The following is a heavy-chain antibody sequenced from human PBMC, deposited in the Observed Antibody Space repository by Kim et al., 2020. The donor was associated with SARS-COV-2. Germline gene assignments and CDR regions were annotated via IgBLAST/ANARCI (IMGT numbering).Heavy chain of an antibody. Sequence: GGSLRLSCAASGFTFSSYAMHWVRQAPGKGLEWVAVISYDGSNKYYADSVKGRFTISRDNSKNTLYLQMNSLRAEDTAVYYCARVRGGIAVAGAFDYWG. CDR3: ARVRGGIAVAGAFDY. CDR1: GFTFSSYA. V-gene: IGHV3-30*04. D-gene: IGHD6-19*01. CDR2: ISYDGSNK. J-gene: IGHJ4*01.